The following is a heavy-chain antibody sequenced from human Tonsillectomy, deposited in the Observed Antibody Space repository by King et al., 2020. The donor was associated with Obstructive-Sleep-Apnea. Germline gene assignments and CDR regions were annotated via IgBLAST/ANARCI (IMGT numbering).Heavy chain of an antibody. CDR1: GFTFNNYV. J-gene: IGHJ4*02. Sequence: VQLVESGGGLVQPGGSLRLSCAASGFTFNNYVMTWVRQAPGKGLDWISSIICNSGGTYYADSVKGRFTISRDNSKNTLYLQMNSLRAEDTAIYYCAKDLNPTYYFDYWGQGTLVTVSS. V-gene: IGHV3-23*04. CDR3: AKDLNPTYYFDY. CDR2: IICNSGGT. D-gene: IGHD2/OR15-2a*01.